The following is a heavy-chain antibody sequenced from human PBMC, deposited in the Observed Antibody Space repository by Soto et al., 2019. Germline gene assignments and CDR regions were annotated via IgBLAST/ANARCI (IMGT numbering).Heavy chain of an antibody. CDR2: IYYSGGS. J-gene: IGHJ4*02. V-gene: IGHV4-30-4*01. Sequence: QVQLQESGPGVVKPSQILSLTCTVSGGSTSSGDCYWNWIRQSPGKGLEWIGNIYYSGGSYYNPSLKRRVTMPIDTSKNQFPLGLRSVTAADTAVYYCARAVRSVWGSYRFDYWGQGTLVTVSS. CDR3: ARAVRSVWGSYRFDY. D-gene: IGHD3-16*02. CDR1: GGSTSSGDCY.